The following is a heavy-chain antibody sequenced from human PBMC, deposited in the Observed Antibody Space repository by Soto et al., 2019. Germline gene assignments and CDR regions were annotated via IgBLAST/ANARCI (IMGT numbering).Heavy chain of an antibody. CDR3: TSQQLPTTVTRMFDY. Sequence: GGSLRLSCAASGFTFSGSAMHWVRQASGKGLEWVGRIRSKANSYATAYAASVKGRFTISRDDSKNTAYLQMNSLKTEDTAVYYCTSQQLPTTVTRMFDYWGQGTLVTVSS. J-gene: IGHJ4*02. CDR2: IRSKANSYAT. D-gene: IGHD4-17*01. V-gene: IGHV3-73*01. CDR1: GFTFSGSA.